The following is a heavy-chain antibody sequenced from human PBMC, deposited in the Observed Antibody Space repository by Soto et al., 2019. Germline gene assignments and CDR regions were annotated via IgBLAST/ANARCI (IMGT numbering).Heavy chain of an antibody. CDR2: IDPSDSYT. J-gene: IGHJ6*02. V-gene: IGHV5-10-1*01. CDR3: AVTYYYESSGYYYGMDV. Sequence: PGESLKISCKGSGYSFTSYWVSWVRQMPGKGLEWMGRIDPSDSYTNYSPSFQGHVTISADKSISTAYLQWSSLKASDTAMYYCAVTYYYESSGYYYGMDVRGQGTSGT. CDR1: GYSFTSYW. D-gene: IGHD3-22*01.